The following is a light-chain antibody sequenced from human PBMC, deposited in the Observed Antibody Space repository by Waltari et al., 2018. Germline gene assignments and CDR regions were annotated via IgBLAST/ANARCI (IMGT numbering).Light chain of an antibody. CDR2: DVT. Sequence: SALTQPRSVSGSPGQSVTIPSPGTTSYVGGYTYVSWYQHHPGKAPKLMIFDVTQRPSGVPDRFSGSKSANTASLTISGLQAEDEADYYCCSFAGTYTWVFGGGTKVTVL. V-gene: IGLV2-11*01. CDR1: TSYVGGYTY. CDR3: CSFAGTYTWV. J-gene: IGLJ3*02.